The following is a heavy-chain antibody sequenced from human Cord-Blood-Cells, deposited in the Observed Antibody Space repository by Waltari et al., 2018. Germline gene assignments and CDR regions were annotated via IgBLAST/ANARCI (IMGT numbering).Heavy chain of an antibody. CDR3: ARGSSGVVDY. V-gene: IGHV3-30-3*01. CDR2: ISYDGSNK. D-gene: IGHD3-10*01. J-gene: IGHJ4*02. Sequence: QVQLVESGGGVVQPGRSLRLSCADSGFTFSSYAMHWVRQAPGKGLEWVAVISYDGSNKYYADSVKGRFTISRDNSKNTLYLQMNSLGAEDTAVYYCARGSSGVVDYWGQGTLVTVSS. CDR1: GFTFSSYA.